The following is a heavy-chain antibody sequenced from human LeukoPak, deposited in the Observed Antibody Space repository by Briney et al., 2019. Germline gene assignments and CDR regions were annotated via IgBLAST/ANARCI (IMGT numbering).Heavy chain of an antibody. V-gene: IGHV5-51*01. CDR3: ARQDCSSTSCQYYFDY. CDR1: GYSFTSYW. CDR2: IYPGDSDT. D-gene: IGHD2-2*01. J-gene: IGHJ4*02. Sequence: AGESLKISCKGFGYSFTSYWIGWVRQMPGKGLEWMGIIYPGDSDTRYSPSFQGQVTISADKSISTAYLQWSSLKASDTAMYYCARQDCSSTSCQYYFDYWGQGTLVTVSS.